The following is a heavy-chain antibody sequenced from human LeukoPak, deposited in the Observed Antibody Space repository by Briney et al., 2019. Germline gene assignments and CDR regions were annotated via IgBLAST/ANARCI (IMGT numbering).Heavy chain of an antibody. J-gene: IGHJ4*02. Sequence: SETLSLTCTVSGSSISSYYWSWIRQPAGTALEWIGRIYTSGTITYNPSLKSRVTMSVDTSKNQFSLKLSSVTAADTAVYYCARGRKYTSGYRVTELGSGYSDYWGQGTLVTVSS. D-gene: IGHD5-18*01. CDR3: ARGRKYTSGYRVTELGSGYSDY. CDR1: GSSISSYY. CDR2: IYTSGTI. V-gene: IGHV4-4*07.